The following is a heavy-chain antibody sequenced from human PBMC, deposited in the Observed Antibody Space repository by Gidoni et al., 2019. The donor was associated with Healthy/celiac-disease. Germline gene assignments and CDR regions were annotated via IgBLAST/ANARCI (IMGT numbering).Heavy chain of an antibody. Sequence: EVQLVESGGGLVQPGRSLRLSCAASGFTFDDYAMHWVRQAPGKGLEWVSGISWNSGSIGYADSVKGRFTISRDNAKNSLYLQMNSLRAEDTALYYCAKGQRSGSPDYWGQGTLVTVSS. J-gene: IGHJ4*02. V-gene: IGHV3-9*01. CDR3: AKGQRSGSPDY. CDR2: ISWNSGSI. D-gene: IGHD1-26*01. CDR1: GFTFDDYA.